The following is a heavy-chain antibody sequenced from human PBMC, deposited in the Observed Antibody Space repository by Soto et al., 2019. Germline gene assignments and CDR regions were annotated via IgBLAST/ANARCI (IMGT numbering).Heavy chain of an antibody. CDR3: ARGIAAAGRASGNWFDP. J-gene: IGHJ5*02. V-gene: IGHV4-34*01. CDR2: INHSGST. CDR1: GGSFSGYY. Sequence: PSETLSLTCAVYGGSFSGYYWSWIRQPPGKGLEWIGEINHSGSTNYNPSLKSRVTISVDTSKNQFSLKLSSVTAADTAVYYCARGIAAAGRASGNWFDPWGQGTLVTVS. D-gene: IGHD6-13*01.